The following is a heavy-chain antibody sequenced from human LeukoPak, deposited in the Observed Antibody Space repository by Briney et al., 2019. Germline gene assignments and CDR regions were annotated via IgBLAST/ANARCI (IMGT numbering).Heavy chain of an antibody. V-gene: IGHV3-11*01. D-gene: IGHD3-22*01. CDR1: GFTFTDYY. CDR3: ARDYYDSSGYPFFDI. J-gene: IGHJ3*02. CDR2: ITNSGTTI. Sequence: GGSLRLSCAASGFTFTDYYMSWIRQAPGKGLEWVSYITNSGTTIYYADSVKGRFTISRDNAKNSLYLQMNSLRAEDTAVYYCARDYYDSSGYPFFDIWGQGTMVTVSS.